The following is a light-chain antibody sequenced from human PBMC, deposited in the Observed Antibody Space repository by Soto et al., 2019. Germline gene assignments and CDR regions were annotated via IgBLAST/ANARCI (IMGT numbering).Light chain of an antibody. CDR2: AAS. CDR1: QDIRNT. Sequence: AIQMTQSPASLSASVGDRVALSCRASQDIRNTLAWYQQKPGEAPKLLIFAASNLQSGVPSRFSGSGSVTDFTLAITGLQPEDFATYYCLQYYNFSWTFGQGTKV. CDR3: LQYYNFSWT. J-gene: IGKJ1*01. V-gene: IGKV1-6*01.